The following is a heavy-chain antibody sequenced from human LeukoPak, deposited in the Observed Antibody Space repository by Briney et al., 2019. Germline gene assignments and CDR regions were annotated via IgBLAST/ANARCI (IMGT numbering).Heavy chain of an antibody. Sequence: GGSLRLSCAASGFTFSSYAMSWVRQAPGRGLEWVSAISGSGGSTYYADSVKGRFTISRDNSKNTLYLQMNSLRAEDTAVYYCAKAAPLRYFDWLLSDYWGQGTLVTVSS. J-gene: IGHJ4*02. CDR3: AKAAPLRYFDWLLSDY. D-gene: IGHD3-9*01. CDR2: ISGSGGST. CDR1: GFTFSSYA. V-gene: IGHV3-23*01.